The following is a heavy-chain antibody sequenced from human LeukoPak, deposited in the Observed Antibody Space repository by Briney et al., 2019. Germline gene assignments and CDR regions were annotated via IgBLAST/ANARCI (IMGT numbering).Heavy chain of an antibody. CDR3: AKGKGEYCDGDCSSRIIDY. V-gene: IGHV3-23*01. CDR1: GFTFDDYA. D-gene: IGHD2-21*02. CDR2: ISGSGGST. Sequence: GGSLRLSCAASGFTFDDYAMSWVRQTPGKGLEWVSIISGSGGSTIHADSVKGRFTISRDNSKNTLNLQMNSLRAEDTAIYYCAKGKGEYCDGDCSSRIIDYWGQGTLVTVSS. J-gene: IGHJ4*02.